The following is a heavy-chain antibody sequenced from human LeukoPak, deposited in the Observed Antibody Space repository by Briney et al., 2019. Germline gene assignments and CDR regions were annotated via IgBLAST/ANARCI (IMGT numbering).Heavy chain of an antibody. CDR1: GGSISSYY. Sequence: SETLSLTCTVSGGSISSYYWSWIRQPPGKGLEWIGYIYYSGSTNYNPSLKSRVTISVDTSKNQFSLKLSSVTAADTAVYYCARVGYSYGYGEVYFDYWGQGTLVTVSS. V-gene: IGHV4-59*01. CDR3: ARVGYSYGYGEVYFDY. J-gene: IGHJ4*02. D-gene: IGHD5-18*01. CDR2: IYYSGST.